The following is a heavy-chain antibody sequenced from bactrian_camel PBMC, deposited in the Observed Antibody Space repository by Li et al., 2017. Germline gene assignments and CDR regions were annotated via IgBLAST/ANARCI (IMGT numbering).Heavy chain of an antibody. CDR2: MHTGGGSA. D-gene: IGHD7*01. CDR1: GFIFDNYA. J-gene: IGHJ4*01. CDR3: ANGDVPYY. V-gene: IGHV3S36*01. Sequence: DVQLVESGGGLVQPGGSLRLSCVASGFIFDNYAMGWIRQAPGKGLEWVSSMHTGGGSAYYADSVKGRFTVSRDDAKNTVYLQQSSLSLEDTALYYCANGDVPYYWGQGTQVTVS.